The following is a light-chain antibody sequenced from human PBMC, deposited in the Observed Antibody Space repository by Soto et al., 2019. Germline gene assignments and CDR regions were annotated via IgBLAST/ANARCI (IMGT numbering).Light chain of an antibody. CDR3: HQYGSSQYT. Sequence: EIVLTQSPGTLSLSPGERATLSCRASQSVSSSYLAWYQQKPGQAPRLLIYGASSRATGIPDRFSGSVSGTDFTLTISRLEPEDFALYYCHQYGSSQYTFGQGTKLEIK. V-gene: IGKV3-20*01. CDR2: GAS. CDR1: QSVSSSY. J-gene: IGKJ2*01.